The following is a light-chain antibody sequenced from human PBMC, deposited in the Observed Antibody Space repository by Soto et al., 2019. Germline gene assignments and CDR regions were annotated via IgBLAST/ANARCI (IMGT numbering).Light chain of an antibody. CDR1: QGIRND. CDR2: ASS. J-gene: IGKJ1*01. Sequence: AIRMTQSPSSLSASVGDIVTIPCRASQGIRNDLAWYQQKAGKAHKLLIFASSNLQSGVPSRFSGSGSGTDFTLTISRLQPEDFATYYCLQLYNFSWTFGQGTKVDI. CDR3: LQLYNFSWT. V-gene: IGKV1-6*02.